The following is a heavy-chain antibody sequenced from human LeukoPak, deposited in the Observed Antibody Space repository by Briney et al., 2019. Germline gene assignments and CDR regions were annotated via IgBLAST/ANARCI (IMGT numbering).Heavy chain of an antibody. CDR1: GYTFTSSA. D-gene: IGHD2-21*02. J-gene: IGHJ3*02. CDR3: ARAHIVVVTDGVSDWGDAFDI. CDR2: INTNTGNP. Sequence: GASVKVSCKASGYTFTSSAINWVRQAPGQGLEWMGWINTNTGNPTYAQGFTGRFVFSLDTSVSTAYLQISSLKAEDTAVYYCARAHIVVVTDGVSDWGDAFDIWGQGTMVTVSS. V-gene: IGHV7-4-1*02.